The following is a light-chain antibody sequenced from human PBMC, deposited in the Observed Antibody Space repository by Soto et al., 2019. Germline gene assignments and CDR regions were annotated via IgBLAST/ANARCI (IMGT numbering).Light chain of an antibody. CDR3: CSYTSTSTYV. Sequence: QSVLTQPASVSGSPGQSIAISCTGTSSDVGAYNYVSWYQHHPGKVPKLVIYDVTNRPSGISDRFSGSKSGNTASLTISGLQAEDEADFYCCSYTSTSTYVSGTGTKVTVL. V-gene: IGLV2-14*03. J-gene: IGLJ1*01. CDR1: SSDVGAYNY. CDR2: DVT.